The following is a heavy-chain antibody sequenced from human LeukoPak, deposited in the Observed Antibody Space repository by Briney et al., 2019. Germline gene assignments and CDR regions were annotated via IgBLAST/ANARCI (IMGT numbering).Heavy chain of an antibody. CDR1: EFTFSRYW. J-gene: IGHJ4*02. CDR2: IKQDGSEK. Sequence: GSLRLSCAVSEFTFSRYWMSWVRQAPGKGLDWVATIKQDGSEKYYVDSVEGRFTISRDNSKNSLCLQMDSLRAEDTAVYYCARVFWSATSYYFEYWGQGALVTVSS. CDR3: ARVFWSATSYYFEY. V-gene: IGHV3-7*05. D-gene: IGHD3-3*01.